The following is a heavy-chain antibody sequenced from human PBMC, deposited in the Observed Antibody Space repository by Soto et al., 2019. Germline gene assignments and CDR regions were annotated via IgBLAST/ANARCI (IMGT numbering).Heavy chain of an antibody. CDR3: AKGENVLRFLEWLPNFDY. CDR1: GFTFSSYA. V-gene: IGHV3-23*01. J-gene: IGHJ4*02. D-gene: IGHD3-3*01. CDR2: ISGSGGST. Sequence: GGSLRLSCAASGFTFSSYAMSWVRQAPGKGLEWVSAISGSGGSTYYADSVKGRFTISRDNSKNTLYLQMNSLRAEDTAVYYWAKGENVLRFLEWLPNFDYWGQGTLVTVSS.